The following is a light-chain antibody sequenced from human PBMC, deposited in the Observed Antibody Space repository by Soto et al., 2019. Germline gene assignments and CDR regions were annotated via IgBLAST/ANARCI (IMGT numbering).Light chain of an antibody. J-gene: IGKJ2*01. CDR1: QSVASN. CDR3: QQYHNWPPQYT. CDR2: GAS. V-gene: IGKV3-15*01. Sequence: EIMMTQSPASLSVSPGDGVTLSCRASQSVASNVAWYQQKPGQGPRLLIHGASTRAVGVPARFSGSGSGTDFTLTISSLQSEDFAVYYCQQYHNWPPQYTFGQGTKLQIK.